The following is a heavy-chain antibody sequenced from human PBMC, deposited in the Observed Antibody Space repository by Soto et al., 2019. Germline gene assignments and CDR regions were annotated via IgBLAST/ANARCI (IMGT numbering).Heavy chain of an antibody. CDR2: INHSGSA. CDR1: GESFSRFY. D-gene: IGHD3-22*01. CDR3: AGSDYYDTSGYYYRVDY. J-gene: IGHJ4*02. V-gene: IGHV4-34*01. Sequence: PSETLSLTCAVYGESFSRFYWSWIRQPPGKGLEWIGEINHSGSANYNPSFKSRVTISVDTSKNQFSLKLSSVTAADTAVYYCAGSDYYDTSGYYYRVDYWGPGTLVTASS.